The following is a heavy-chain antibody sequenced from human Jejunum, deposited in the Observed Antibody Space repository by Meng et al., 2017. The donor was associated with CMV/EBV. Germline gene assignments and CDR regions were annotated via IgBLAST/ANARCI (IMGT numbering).Heavy chain of an antibody. CDR1: YHLTTNG. Sequence: YHLTTNGINWVRQAPGQGLEWMGWISPYNGDSKYAQKFQDRITLTTDRSTRTAYMELRSLRSDDTAVYFCATVSYHGSGSYYNWFDPWGQGTLVTVSS. V-gene: IGHV1-18*01. D-gene: IGHD3-10*01. CDR2: ISPYNGDS. CDR3: ATVSYHGSGSYYNWFDP. J-gene: IGHJ5*02.